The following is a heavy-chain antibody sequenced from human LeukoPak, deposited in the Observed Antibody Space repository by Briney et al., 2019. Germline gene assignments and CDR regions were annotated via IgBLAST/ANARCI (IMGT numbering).Heavy chain of an antibody. Sequence: GGSLRLSCAAYGFTLSSYSMNWVRQAPGKGLEWVSSISSSSRYIYYADSVKGRFTISRDNAKNSLYLQMNRLRAEDTAVYYCASTGVAAAGPDYWAKGPLVPAPS. D-gene: IGHD6-13*01. V-gene: IGHV3-21*01. CDR2: ISSSSRYI. CDR1: GFTLSSYS. CDR3: ASTGVAAAGPDY. J-gene: IGHJ4*02.